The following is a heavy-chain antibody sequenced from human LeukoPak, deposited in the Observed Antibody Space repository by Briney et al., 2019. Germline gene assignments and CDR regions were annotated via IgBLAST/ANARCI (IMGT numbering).Heavy chain of an antibody. CDR2: INTSGST. V-gene: IGHV4-4*07. J-gene: IGHJ5*02. CDR1: GGSISSYY. Sequence: SETLSLTCTVSGGSISSYYWTWIRQSAEKGLEWIGRINTSGSTNYNSSLRSRVTMSVNTSKNQFSLNLTSVTAADTAVYSCAREGGDPRWLDPWGQGTLVTVSS. CDR3: AREGGDPRWLDP. D-gene: IGHD6-25*01.